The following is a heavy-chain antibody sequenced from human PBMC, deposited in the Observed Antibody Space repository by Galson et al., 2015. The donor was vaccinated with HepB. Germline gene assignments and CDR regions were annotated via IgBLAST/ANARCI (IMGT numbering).Heavy chain of an antibody. CDR1: GGSFSGYY. V-gene: IGHV4-34*01. CDR3: AVRDVFGEFY. J-gene: IGHJ4*02. D-gene: IGHD3-10*01. Sequence: GGSFSGYYWSWIRQPPGKGLEWIGEINHSGSTNYNPSLKSRVTISVDTSKNQFSLKLSSVTAADTAVYYCAVRDVFGEFYWGQGTLVTVSS. CDR2: INHSGST.